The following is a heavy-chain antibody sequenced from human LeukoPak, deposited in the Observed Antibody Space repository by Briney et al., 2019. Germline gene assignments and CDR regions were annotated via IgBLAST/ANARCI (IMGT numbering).Heavy chain of an antibody. CDR3: ARPQTDSSGYYYAFPFDP. V-gene: IGHV4-39*01. Sequence: YPSETLSLTCTVSGGSISSSSYYWGWIRQPPGKGLEWIGSIYYSGSTYYNPSLKSRVTISVDTSKNQFSLKLSSVTAADTAVYYCARPQTDSSGYYYAFPFDPWGQGTLVTVSS. CDR2: IYYSGST. D-gene: IGHD3-22*01. CDR1: GGSISSSSYY. J-gene: IGHJ5*02.